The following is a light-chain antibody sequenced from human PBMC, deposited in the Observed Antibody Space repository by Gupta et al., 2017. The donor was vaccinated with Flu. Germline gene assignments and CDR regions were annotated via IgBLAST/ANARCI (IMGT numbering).Light chain of an antibody. J-gene: IGLJ3*02. CDR2: EVS. CDR3: SLYTRSTASIIAWV. Sequence: QSALTQPASVSGSPGQSITISCTGTSSDVGDYNRVSWYQQHPGKAPKVIIYEVSNRPSGVSNRFSGSKSGNTASLTISGLQADDEADYYCSLYTRSTASIIAWVFGGGTKVTVL. V-gene: IGLV2-14*01. CDR1: SSDVGDYNR.